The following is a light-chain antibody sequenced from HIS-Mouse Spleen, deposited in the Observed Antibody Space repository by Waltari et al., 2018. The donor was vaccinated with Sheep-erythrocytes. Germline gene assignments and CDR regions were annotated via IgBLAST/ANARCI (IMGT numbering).Light chain of an antibody. CDR2: KVS. CDR1: QSIVHSDVHTY. J-gene: IGKJ4*01. Sequence: DVVMTQSPLSLPVTLGQPASISCRPSQSIVHSDVHTYLNWFQQRPGQSPRRLIYKVSNRDSGVPDRFSGSGSGTDFTLKISRVEAEDVGVYYCMQGTPPLTFGGGTKVEIK. V-gene: IGKV2-30*02. CDR3: MQGTPPLT.